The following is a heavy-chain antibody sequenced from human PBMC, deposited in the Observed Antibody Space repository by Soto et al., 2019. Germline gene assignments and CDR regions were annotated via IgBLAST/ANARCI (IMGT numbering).Heavy chain of an antibody. D-gene: IGHD1-1*01. CDR1: GGSVSRYY. V-gene: IGHV4-34*01. CDR2: INHSGST. J-gene: IGHJ6*02. CDR3: ARAILKTIWNDPNKGMDV. Sequence: PSETLSPTFAVYGGSVSRYYWIGMRQTPGKGLEWIGEINHSGSTNYNPSLKSRVTISVDTSKNQFSLKLSSVTAADTAVYYCARAILKTIWNDPNKGMDVWGQGTTVS.